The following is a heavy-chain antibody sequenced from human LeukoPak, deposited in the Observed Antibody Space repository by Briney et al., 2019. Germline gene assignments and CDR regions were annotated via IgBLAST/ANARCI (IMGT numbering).Heavy chain of an antibody. CDR1: GFTFSSYG. CDR2: ISYDGSNK. Sequence: GGSLRLSCAASGFTFSSYGMHWVRQAPGKGLEWVAVISYDGSNKYYADSVKGRFTISRDDSRNTLYLQMTGLRAEDTAVYYCARGQSVGWEIGVCDFWGQGSLVTVAS. D-gene: IGHD1-26*01. J-gene: IGHJ4*02. CDR3: ARGQSVGWEIGVCDF. V-gene: IGHV3-30*03.